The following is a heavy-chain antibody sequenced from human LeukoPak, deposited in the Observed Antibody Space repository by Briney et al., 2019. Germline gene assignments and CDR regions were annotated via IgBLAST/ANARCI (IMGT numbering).Heavy chain of an antibody. Sequence: PSETLSLTRTVSGGSISSYYWSWIRQPAGNGLEWIGRLYTSASTNYNPSLKSRVTMSVDTSKNQFSLKLSSVTAADTAVYYCARDRGYYGSGRANAFDIWGQGTMVTVSS. CDR3: ARDRGYYGSGRANAFDI. CDR2: LYTSAST. J-gene: IGHJ3*02. D-gene: IGHD3-10*01. CDR1: GGSISSYY. V-gene: IGHV4-4*07.